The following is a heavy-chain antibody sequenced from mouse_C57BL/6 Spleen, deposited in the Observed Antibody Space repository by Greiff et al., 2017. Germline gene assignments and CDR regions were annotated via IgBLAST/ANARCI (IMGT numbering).Heavy chain of an antibody. CDR2: ISYGGSN. J-gene: IGHJ2*01. CDR3: ARVYYGNYLDY. V-gene: IGHV3-6*01. CDR1: GYSITSGYY. Sequence: DVKLVESGPGLVKPSQSLSLTCSVTGYSITSGYYWNWIRQFPGNKLEWMGYISYGGSNNYNPSLKNRISITRDTSKNQFFLKLNSVTTEDTATYYCARVYYGNYLDYWGQGTTLTVSA. D-gene: IGHD2-1*01.